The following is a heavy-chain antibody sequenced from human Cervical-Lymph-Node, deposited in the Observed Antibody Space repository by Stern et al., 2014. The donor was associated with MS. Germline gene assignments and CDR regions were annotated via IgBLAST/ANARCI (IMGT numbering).Heavy chain of an antibody. CDR3: ARVRYDILGAYNWFDP. CDR1: GGTFSSYA. CDR2: IIPIFGTA. V-gene: IGHV1-69*01. J-gene: IGHJ5*02. D-gene: IGHD3-9*01. Sequence: VQLVQSGAEVKKPGSSVKVSCKASGGTFSSYAISWVRQAPGQGLEWMGGIIPIFGTANYAQEFQGRATITADESTSTADLELSSLRSEDTAVYYCARVRYDILGAYNWFDPWGQGTLVTVSS.